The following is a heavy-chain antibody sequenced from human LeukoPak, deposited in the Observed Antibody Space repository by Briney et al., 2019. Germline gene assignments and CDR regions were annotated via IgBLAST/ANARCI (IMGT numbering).Heavy chain of an antibody. CDR3: ARLACSTTNCYNWFDP. D-gene: IGHD2-2*01. J-gene: IGHJ5*02. CDR1: GYTFTSYA. V-gene: IGHV1-18*01. Sequence: ASVKVSCKASGYTFTSYAMNWVRQAPGQGLEWMGWISAYNGNTNYAQKFQGRVTMTTDTSTSTAYMELRSLGSDDTAVYYCARLACSTTNCYNWFDPWGQGTLVTVSS. CDR2: ISAYNGNT.